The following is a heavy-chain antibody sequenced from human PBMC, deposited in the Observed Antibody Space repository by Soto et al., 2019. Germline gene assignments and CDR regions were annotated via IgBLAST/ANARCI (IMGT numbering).Heavy chain of an antibody. Sequence: KSGPTLVNPTETLTLTCTVSGFSLTTGKMGVSWIRQPPGKALEWLAHIFSDNERSYSTSLQGRLTISKDTSGSQVVLSMTNVDPVDTATYYCARMKVDSYQFYYAMDVWGQGTTVTVS. CDR3: ARMKVDSYQFYYAMDV. CDR2: IFSDNER. J-gene: IGHJ6*02. D-gene: IGHD3-9*01. CDR1: GFSLTTGKMG. V-gene: IGHV2-26*01.